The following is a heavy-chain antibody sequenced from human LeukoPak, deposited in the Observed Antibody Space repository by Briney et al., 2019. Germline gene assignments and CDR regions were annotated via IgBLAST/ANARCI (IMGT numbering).Heavy chain of an antibody. V-gene: IGHV3-7*01. Sequence: GGSLRLSCAASGFTFSSYWMSWVRQAPGKGLEWVANINRDGSEKYYVDSVKGRFTISRDNAKNTLYLQMNSLRAEDTAVYYCARAPREYSYGTYYFDYWGQGTLVTVSS. CDR2: INRDGSEK. CDR3: ARAPREYSYGTYYFDY. D-gene: IGHD5-18*01. J-gene: IGHJ4*02. CDR1: GFTFSSYW.